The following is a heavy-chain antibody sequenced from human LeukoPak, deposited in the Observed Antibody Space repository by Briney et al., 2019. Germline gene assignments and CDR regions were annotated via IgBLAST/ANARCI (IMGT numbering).Heavy chain of an antibody. Sequence: SVKVSCKASGGTFSSYAISWVRQAPGQGLEWMGGIIPIFGTANYAQKFQGRVTITVDESTSTAYMELSSLRSEDTAVYYCATSLGYCSGGSCYSLGAFDIWGQGTMVTVSS. CDR3: ATSLGYCSGGSCYSLGAFDI. D-gene: IGHD2-15*01. CDR2: IIPIFGTA. V-gene: IGHV1-69*13. CDR1: GGTFSSYA. J-gene: IGHJ3*02.